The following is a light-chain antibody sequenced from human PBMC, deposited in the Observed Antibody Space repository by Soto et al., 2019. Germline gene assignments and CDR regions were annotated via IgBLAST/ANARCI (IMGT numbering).Light chain of an antibody. CDR1: QSVSSNY. Sequence: IVVTQYPGTLSLTPGERATLVSRASQSVSSNYLAWYQQNPGQAPRLLIYAASTRATGVPDRFSGSGPGTDFTLTISRLEPEDFAVYYCQQYGSSPKTFGQGTKVDI. CDR3: QQYGSSPKT. V-gene: IGKV3-20*01. CDR2: AAS. J-gene: IGKJ1*01.